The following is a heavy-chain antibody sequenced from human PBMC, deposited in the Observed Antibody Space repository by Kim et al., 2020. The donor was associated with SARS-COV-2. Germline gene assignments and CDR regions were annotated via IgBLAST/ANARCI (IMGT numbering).Heavy chain of an antibody. CDR2: IYSGDKT. J-gene: IGHJ4*02. CDR1: GFTVSSNY. CDR3: TTNLAAAGVV. V-gene: IGHV3-66*01. D-gene: IGHD6-13*01. Sequence: GGSLRLSCAASGFTVSSNYMSWLRQAPGKGLEWLSVIYSGDKTYYVESVKGRWTISRDNSKNTLYLQMSSLRVEDTAVYYCTTNLAAAGVVWGQGTLFT.